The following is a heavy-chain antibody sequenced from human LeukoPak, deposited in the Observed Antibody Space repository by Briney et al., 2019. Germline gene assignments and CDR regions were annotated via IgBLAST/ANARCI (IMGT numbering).Heavy chain of an antibody. V-gene: IGHV4-34*01. J-gene: IGHJ4*02. D-gene: IGHD2-15*01. CDR2: INHSGST. CDR3: ASGTDSQDY. Sequence: NPSETLSLTCAVYGGSFSGYYWSWIRQPPGKGLEWIGEINHSGSTNYNPSLKSRVTISVDTSKNQFSLKLSSVTAADTAVYYCASGTDSQDYWGQGTLVTVPS. CDR1: GGSFSGYY.